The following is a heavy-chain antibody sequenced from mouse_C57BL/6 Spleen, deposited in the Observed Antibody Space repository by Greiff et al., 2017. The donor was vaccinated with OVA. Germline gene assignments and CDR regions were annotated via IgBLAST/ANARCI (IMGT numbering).Heavy chain of an antibody. J-gene: IGHJ4*01. CDR1: GYTFTSYW. CDR3: ARGLGGAMDY. D-gene: IGHD2-4*01. Sequence: VKLQQPGAELVMPGASVKLSCKASGYTFTSYWMHWVKQRPGQGLEWIGEIDPSDSYTNYNQKFKGKSTLTVDKSSSTAYMQLSSLTSEDSAVYYCARGLGGAMDYWGQGTSVTVSS. CDR2: IDPSDSYT. V-gene: IGHV1-69*01.